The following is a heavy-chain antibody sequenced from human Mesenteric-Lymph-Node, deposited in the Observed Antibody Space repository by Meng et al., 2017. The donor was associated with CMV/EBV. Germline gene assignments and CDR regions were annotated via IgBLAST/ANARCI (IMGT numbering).Heavy chain of an antibody. CDR3: ARDAKKSRPLYCSSTSCYTRRYYYYGMDV. CDR2: INHSGST. CDR1: GGSFSGYY. J-gene: IGHJ6*02. V-gene: IGHV4-34*01. D-gene: IGHD2-2*02. Sequence: SETLSLTCAVYGGSFSGYYWSWNRQPPGKGLEWIGEINHSGSTNYNPSLKSRVTISVDTSKNQFSLKLSSVTAADTAVYYCARDAKKSRPLYCSSTSCYTRRYYYYGMDVWGQGTTVTVSS.